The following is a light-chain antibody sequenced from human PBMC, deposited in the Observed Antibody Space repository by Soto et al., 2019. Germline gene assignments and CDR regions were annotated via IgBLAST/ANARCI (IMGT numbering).Light chain of an antibody. CDR2: GGS. CDR3: QQYNTWRSIT. J-gene: IGKJ5*01. V-gene: IGKV3-15*01. CDR1: QSISAR. Sequence: EIVMTQSPATLSVSSGERATLSCRASQSISARLGWYQQRPGQAPRLLIYGGSNRATGVPARFSGSGSGTEFTLTISSLQSEDFAVYYCQQYNTWRSITFGQGTRLEIK.